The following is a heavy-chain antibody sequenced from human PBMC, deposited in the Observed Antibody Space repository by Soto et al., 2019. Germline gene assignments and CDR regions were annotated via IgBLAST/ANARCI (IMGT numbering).Heavy chain of an antibody. CDR2: INSDGSSI. CDR3: AREVSHGYVLRGMDV. Sequence: EVQLVESGGGLVQPGGSVRLSCAASKFTITSYWMHWVRQAPGKGLVWVSRINSDGSSISYADAVKGRFTISRDNAKNTLYLQMHRLRVEDTDVYYCAREVSHGYVLRGMDVWGQGTTVTVFS. V-gene: IGHV3-74*01. J-gene: IGHJ6*02. D-gene: IGHD5-18*01. CDR1: KFTITSYW.